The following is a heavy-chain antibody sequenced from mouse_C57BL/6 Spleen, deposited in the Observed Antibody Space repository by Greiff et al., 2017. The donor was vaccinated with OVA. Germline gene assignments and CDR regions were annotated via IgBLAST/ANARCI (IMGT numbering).Heavy chain of an antibody. CDR3: ARGYYYGSSPSWCAY. V-gene: IGHV1-55*01. Sequence: QVQLQQPGAELVKPGASVKMSCKASGSTFTSYWITWVKQRPGQGLEWIGDIYPGSGSTNYNEKFKIKATLTVDTSSSTAYMQLSSLTSEDSAVYYCARGYYYGSSPSWCAYWGQGTLVTVSA. D-gene: IGHD1-1*01. CDR2: IYPGSGST. CDR1: GSTFTSYW. J-gene: IGHJ3*01.